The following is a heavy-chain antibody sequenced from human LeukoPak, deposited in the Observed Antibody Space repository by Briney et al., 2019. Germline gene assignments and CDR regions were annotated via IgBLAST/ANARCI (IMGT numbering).Heavy chain of an antibody. J-gene: IGHJ4*02. V-gene: IGHV4-59*12. D-gene: IGHD5-18*01. CDR2: IYYSGST. Sequence: PSETLSLTCTVSGGSISSYYWSWIRQPPGKGLEWIGYIYYSGSTNYNPSLKSQVTISVDTSKNQFSLKLSPVTAADTAVYYCARKIRKWIQLWFHFDYWGQGTLVTVSS. CDR1: GGSISSYY. CDR3: ARKIRKWIQLWFHFDY.